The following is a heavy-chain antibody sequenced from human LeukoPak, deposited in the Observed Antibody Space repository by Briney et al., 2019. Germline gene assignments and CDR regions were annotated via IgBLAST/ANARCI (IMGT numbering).Heavy chain of an antibody. Sequence: GGSLRLSCAASGFTVSNNYMNWVRQAPGKGLGWVSVIYSGGSTYYADSVKGRFTISRDNSKNTLYLQMNSLRAEDTAVYYCARVGGTYYYDSSGYQPFGYWGQGTLVTVSS. J-gene: IGHJ4*02. D-gene: IGHD3-22*01. V-gene: IGHV3-53*05. CDR2: IYSGGST. CDR1: GFTVSNNY. CDR3: ARVGGTYYYDSSGYQPFGY.